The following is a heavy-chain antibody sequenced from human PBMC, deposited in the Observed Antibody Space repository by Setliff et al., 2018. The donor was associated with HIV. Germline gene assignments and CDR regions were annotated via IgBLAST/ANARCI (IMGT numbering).Heavy chain of an antibody. Sequence: SETLSLTCTVSGGSISSYYWSWIRQPPGKGLEWIGYIYYSGSTNYNPSLRSRVTISVDTSKNLFSLKLSSVTAADTAVYYCARGYGAAGGGYWGQGTLVTVSS. CDR1: GGSISSYY. D-gene: IGHD6-25*01. V-gene: IGHV4-59*08. J-gene: IGHJ4*02. CDR3: ARGYGAAGGGY. CDR2: IYYSGST.